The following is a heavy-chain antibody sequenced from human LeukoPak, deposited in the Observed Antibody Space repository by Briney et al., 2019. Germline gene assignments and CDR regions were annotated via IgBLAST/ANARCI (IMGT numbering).Heavy chain of an antibody. CDR2: IKQDGSET. CDR3: AELGITMIGGV. J-gene: IGHJ6*04. CDR1: GFIFSNYW. V-gene: IGHV3-7*01. Sequence: GGSLRLSCAASGFIFSNYWMSWVRQAPGKGLEWVANIKQDGSETSYVDSVKGRFTISRDNAKNSLYLQMNSLRAEDTAVYYCAELGITMIGGVWGKGTTVTISS. D-gene: IGHD3-10*02.